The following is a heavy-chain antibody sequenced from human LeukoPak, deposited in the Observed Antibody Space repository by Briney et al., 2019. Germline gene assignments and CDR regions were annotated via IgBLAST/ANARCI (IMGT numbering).Heavy chain of an antibody. CDR3: AKDRVQTFIQLWPKRDAFDI. V-gene: IGHV3-23*01. D-gene: IGHD5-18*01. CDR1: GFTFSSYA. J-gene: IGHJ3*02. Sequence: PGGSLRLSCAASGFTFSSYAMSWVRQAPGKGLEWVSAISGSGGSTYYADSVKGRFTISRDNSKNTLYLQMNSLKAEDTAVYYCAKDRVQTFIQLWPKRDAFDIWGQGTMVTVSS. CDR2: ISGSGGST.